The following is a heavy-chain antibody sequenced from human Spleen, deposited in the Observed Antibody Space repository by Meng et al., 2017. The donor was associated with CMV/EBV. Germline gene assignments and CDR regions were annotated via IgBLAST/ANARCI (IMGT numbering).Heavy chain of an antibody. D-gene: IGHD2-2*02. V-gene: IGHV3-23*01. CDR1: TFSSYA. CDR3: ARGPEYCSSTFCYTSHFQH. CDR2: ISGSGGST. Sequence: TFSSYARSWVRQAPGKGLEWVSAISGSGGSTYYADSVKGRFTISRDNSKNTLYLQMNSLRAEDTAVYYCARGPEYCSSTFCYTSHFQHWGQGTLVTVSS. J-gene: IGHJ1*01.